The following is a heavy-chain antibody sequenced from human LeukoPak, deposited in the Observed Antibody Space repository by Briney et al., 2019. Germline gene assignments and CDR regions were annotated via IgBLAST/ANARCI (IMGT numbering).Heavy chain of an antibody. CDR3: ARISLGAIWGYYYGMDV. Sequence: SVKVSCKASGGTFSSYAISWVRQAPGQGLEWMGGIIPIFGTANYAQKFQGRVTITADESTSTAYMELSSLRSEDTAVYYCARISLGAIWGYYYGMDVWGQGTTVTVSS. J-gene: IGHJ6*02. V-gene: IGHV1-69*01. CDR1: GGTFSSYA. D-gene: IGHD1-26*01. CDR2: IIPIFGTA.